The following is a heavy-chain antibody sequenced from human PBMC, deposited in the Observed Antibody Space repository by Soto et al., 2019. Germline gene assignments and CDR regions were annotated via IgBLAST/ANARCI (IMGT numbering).Heavy chain of an antibody. CDR1: GGSISSYY. D-gene: IGHD2-2*02. Sequence: SETLSLTCTVSGGSISSYYWSWIRQPPGKGLEWIGYIYYSGSTNYNPSLKSRVTISVDTSKNQFSLKLSSVTAADTAVYYCASYQLLHPYYFDYWGQGTRVTVSS. J-gene: IGHJ4*02. CDR3: ASYQLLHPYYFDY. CDR2: IYYSGST. V-gene: IGHV4-59*08.